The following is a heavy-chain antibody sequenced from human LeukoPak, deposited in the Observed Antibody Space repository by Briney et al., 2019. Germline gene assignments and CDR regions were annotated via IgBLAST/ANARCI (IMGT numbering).Heavy chain of an antibody. CDR2: FDPEDGET. D-gene: IGHD2-21*02. Sequence: ASVKVSCKFSGYTHTELSMHWVRQAPGEGLEGMGGFDPEDGETIYAQKFQGRVTMTEDTSTDTAYMELSSLRSEDTAVYYCATGGARYCGGDCLRAFDIWGQGTMVTVSS. J-gene: IGHJ3*02. CDR3: ATGGARYCGGDCLRAFDI. V-gene: IGHV1-24*01. CDR1: GYTHTELS.